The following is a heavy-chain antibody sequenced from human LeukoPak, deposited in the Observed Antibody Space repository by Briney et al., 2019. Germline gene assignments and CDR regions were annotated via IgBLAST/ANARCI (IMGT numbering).Heavy chain of an antibody. V-gene: IGHV3-30*04. CDR2: ISYDGSNK. D-gene: IGHD3-9*01. J-gene: IGHJ4*02. CDR3: ARDTDILTGSDSYFDY. CDR1: GLTFSSYA. Sequence: GGSLRLSCAASGLTFSSYAMHWVRQAPGKGLEWMAVISYDGSNKYYADSVKGRFTISRDNSKNTLYLQMNSLRAEDTAVYYCARDTDILTGSDSYFDYWGQGTLVTVSS.